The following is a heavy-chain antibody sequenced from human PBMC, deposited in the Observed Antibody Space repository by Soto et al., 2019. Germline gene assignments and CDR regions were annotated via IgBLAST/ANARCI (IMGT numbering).Heavy chain of an antibody. CDR2: ISAYNGNT. D-gene: IGHD6-13*01. V-gene: IGHV1-18*01. CDR3: ARGRSGYSSSWRPDYYYYMDV. J-gene: IGHJ6*03. Sequence: QVQLVQSGAEVKKPGASVKVSCKASGYTFTSYGISWVRQAPGQGLEWMGWISAYNGNTNYAQKLQGRVTMTTDTSTSTAYRELRSLRSDDTAVYYCARGRSGYSSSWRPDYYYYMDVWGKGTTVTVSS. CDR1: GYTFTSYG.